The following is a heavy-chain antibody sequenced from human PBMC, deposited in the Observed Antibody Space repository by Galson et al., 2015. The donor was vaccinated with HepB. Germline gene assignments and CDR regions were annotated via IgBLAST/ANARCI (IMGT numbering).Heavy chain of an antibody. CDR3: AREGHGKAAAEPHWFDP. CDR1: GFTFDDYA. Sequence: SLRLSCAASGFTFDDYAMHWVRQAPGKGLEWVSGISWNSGSIGYADSVKGRFTISRDNAKNTLYLQMNSLRAEDTAVYYCAREGHGKAAAEPHWFDPWGQGTLVTVSS. CDR2: ISWNSGSI. J-gene: IGHJ5*02. D-gene: IGHD6-13*01. V-gene: IGHV3-9*01.